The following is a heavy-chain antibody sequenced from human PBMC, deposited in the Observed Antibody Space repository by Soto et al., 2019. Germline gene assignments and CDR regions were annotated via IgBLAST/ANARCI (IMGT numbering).Heavy chain of an antibody. CDR1: GFSLITSGVG. D-gene: IGHD3-22*01. CDR2: IYWDDDK. J-gene: IGHJ3*02. Sequence: SGPTLVNPTQILTLTCTFSGFSLITSGVGVGWIRQPPGKALEWLALIYWDDDKRYSPSLKSRLTITKDTSNNQVVLTMTNMDPVDTATYYCAREILVVRNDAFDIWGQGTMVTVSS. V-gene: IGHV2-5*02. CDR3: AREILVVRNDAFDI.